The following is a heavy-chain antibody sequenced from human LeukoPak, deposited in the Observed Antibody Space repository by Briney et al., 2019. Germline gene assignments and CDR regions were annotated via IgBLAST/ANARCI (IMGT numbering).Heavy chain of an antibody. J-gene: IGHJ4*02. CDR3: ARESGGHFSPHYFDY. D-gene: IGHD1-26*01. CDR2: IYSGGST. CDR1: GLTVSSNY. V-gene: IGHV3-66*01. Sequence: PGGSLRLSCAASGLTVSSNYMSWVRQAPGKRLEWVSVIYSGGSTYYADSVKGRFTISRDNSKNTLYLQMNSLRAEDTAVYYCARESGGHFSPHYFDYWGQGTLVTVSS.